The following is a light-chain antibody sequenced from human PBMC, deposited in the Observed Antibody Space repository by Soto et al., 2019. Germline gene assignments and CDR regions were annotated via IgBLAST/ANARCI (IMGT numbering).Light chain of an antibody. Sequence: DLQMTQSPSTLSASVGDRVIITCRANQSINTWLAWFQQKPGKAPKVLIYKASTLESGVPSRFSGSGSGTEFTLTISSLQPDDFATYYCQQYNRYPLTFGGGTKVEIK. CDR2: KAS. J-gene: IGKJ4*01. CDR3: QQYNRYPLT. CDR1: QSINTW. V-gene: IGKV1-5*03.